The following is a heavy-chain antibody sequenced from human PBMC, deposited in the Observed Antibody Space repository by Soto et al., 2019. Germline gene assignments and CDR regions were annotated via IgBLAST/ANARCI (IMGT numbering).Heavy chain of an antibody. J-gene: IGHJ4*02. Sequence: EVQLVESGGGLVQPGRSLRLSCAASGFTFDDYAMHWVRQAPGKGLEWVSGISWNGGSIGYADSVQGRFTISRDNAKNSLYLQMNSLRAEDTALYYCAKGTWYQLLTFSYCDYWGQGTLVTVSS. CDR3: AKGTWYQLLTFSYCDY. D-gene: IGHD2-2*01. CDR1: GFTFDDYA. CDR2: ISWNGGSI. V-gene: IGHV3-9*01.